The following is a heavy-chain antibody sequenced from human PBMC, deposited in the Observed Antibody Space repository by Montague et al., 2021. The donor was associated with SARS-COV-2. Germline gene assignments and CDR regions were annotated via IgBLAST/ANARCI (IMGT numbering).Heavy chain of an antibody. V-gene: IGHV3-7*01. Sequence: SLRLSCAASGFIFSNFWMSWVRQAPGKGLEWVANIKQDGSEKFYVDSVKGRFTISRDNAKNSLYLQMYSLRAEGTAVYFCARDNIVIVPPAIFYDSWGQGTLVTVSS. CDR3: ARDNIVIVPPAIFYDS. CDR1: GFIFSNFW. J-gene: IGHJ4*02. CDR2: IKQDGSEK. D-gene: IGHD2-2*01.